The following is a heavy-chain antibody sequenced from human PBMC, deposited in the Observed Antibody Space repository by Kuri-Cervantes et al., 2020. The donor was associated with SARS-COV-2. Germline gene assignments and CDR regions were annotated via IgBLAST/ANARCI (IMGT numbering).Heavy chain of an antibody. CDR2: INPNSGGT. CDR1: GYTFTGYY. J-gene: IGHJ3*02. Sequence: ASVKVSCKASGYTFTGYYMHWVRQAPGQGLEWMGWINPNSGGTNYAQKFQGRATMTRDTSISTAYMELSRLRSDDTAVYYCARDLGPNSSSWQFDIWGQGTMVTVSS. CDR3: ARDLGPNSSSWQFDI. V-gene: IGHV1-2*02. D-gene: IGHD6-13*01.